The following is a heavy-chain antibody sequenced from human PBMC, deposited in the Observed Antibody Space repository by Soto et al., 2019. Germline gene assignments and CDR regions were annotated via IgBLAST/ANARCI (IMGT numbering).Heavy chain of an antibody. D-gene: IGHD6-19*01. V-gene: IGHV4-59*11. Sequence: QVQLQESGPGLVKPSETLSLTCTVSGGSMSSHYWSWVRQPPGQGLEWIGYIYYSGTTDYNPSLKSRVTISVDTSRNQFSLKLNSVTAADTAVYYCARGGWYKDYWGRGTLVTVSS. J-gene: IGHJ4*02. CDR2: IYYSGTT. CDR3: ARGGWYKDY. CDR1: GGSMSSHY.